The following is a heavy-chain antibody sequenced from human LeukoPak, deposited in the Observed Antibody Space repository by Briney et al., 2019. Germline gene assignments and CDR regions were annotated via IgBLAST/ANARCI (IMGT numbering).Heavy chain of an antibody. D-gene: IGHD2-2*01. Sequence: GGSLRLPCAASGFTFDDYAMHWVRQAPGMGLEWVSSISNSGDSTYYADSVEGRFTISRDNSKNTLYLQMNSLRAEDTAVYYCAKVRWYQPWFDPWGQGALVTVSS. J-gene: IGHJ5*02. CDR3: AKVRWYQPWFDP. CDR1: GFTFDDYA. V-gene: IGHV3-23*01. CDR2: ISNSGDST.